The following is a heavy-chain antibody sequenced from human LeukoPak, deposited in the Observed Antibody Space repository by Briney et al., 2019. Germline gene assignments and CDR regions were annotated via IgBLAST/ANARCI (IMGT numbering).Heavy chain of an antibody. CDR1: GGSITSTD. CDR3: ATYVWGSYRYDY. J-gene: IGHJ4*02. Sequence: GTLSLTCAVSGGSITSTDWWSWVRQAPGKGLEWVSVISGSGGSTYYADSVKGRFTISRDNSKNTLYLQMSSLRAEDTAVYYCATYVWGSYRYDYWGQGTLVTVSS. CDR2: ISGSGGST. D-gene: IGHD3-16*02. V-gene: IGHV3-23*01.